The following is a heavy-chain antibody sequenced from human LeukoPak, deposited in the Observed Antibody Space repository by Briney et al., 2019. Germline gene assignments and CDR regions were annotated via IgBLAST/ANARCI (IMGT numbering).Heavy chain of an antibody. D-gene: IGHD3-22*01. Sequence: GGSLRLSCAVSGITLSNYGMSWVRQAPGKGLEWVAGISDSGGRTNYADSVKGRFTISRDNPKNTLYLQMNSLRPEDTAVYFCAKRGVVIRVILVGFHKEAYYFDSWAREPWSPSP. CDR3: AKRGVVIRVILVGFHKEAYYFDS. J-gene: IGHJ4*02. CDR2: ISDSGGRT. V-gene: IGHV3-23*01. CDR1: GITLSNYG.